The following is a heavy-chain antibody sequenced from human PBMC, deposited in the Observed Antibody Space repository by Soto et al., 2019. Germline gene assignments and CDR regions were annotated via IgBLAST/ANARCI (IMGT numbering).Heavy chain of an antibody. CDR3: VYYCAKSTYGGDDYFQYGLDV. Sequence: QVRLVQSGAEVKKPGASLKVSCKASGYRFTGYGLHWVRQAPGQGLQWMGWINPKSGTTDYAQKFQGRVTMPREMSTITASLELSGLRSDDTADDTAVYYCAKSTYGGDDYFQYGLDVWGQGTTVTVSS. J-gene: IGHJ6*02. CDR1: GYRFTGYG. CDR2: INPKSGTT. V-gene: IGHV1-2*02. D-gene: IGHD2-21*02.